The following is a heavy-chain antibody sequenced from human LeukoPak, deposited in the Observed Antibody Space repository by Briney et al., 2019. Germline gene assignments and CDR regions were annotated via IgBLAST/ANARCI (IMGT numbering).Heavy chain of an antibody. CDR1: GFTFSNYW. V-gene: IGHV3-74*01. CDR3: TKSDWFDP. J-gene: IGHJ5*02. D-gene: IGHD3-3*01. Sequence: PGGSLRLSCAASGFTFSNYWMHWVRQAPGKGLVWVSRIKSDGSSTTYADSVKGRFTISRDNAKNMLYLQMNSLRAEDTAVYYCTKSDWFDPWGQGTLVTVSS. CDR2: IKSDGSST.